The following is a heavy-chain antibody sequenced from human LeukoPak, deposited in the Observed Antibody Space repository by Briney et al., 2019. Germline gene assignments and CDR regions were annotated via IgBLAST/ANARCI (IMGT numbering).Heavy chain of an antibody. J-gene: IGHJ4*02. Sequence: PGGALRLSCAASGFTFSSHDMNWVRQAPGKGLEWVSYISSGSGTIYYADSVKGRFTICRDNAKNSLYLQMNSLRDEDTAVYYCARDRPLDYWGQGTLVTVSS. CDR1: GFTFSSHD. V-gene: IGHV3-48*02. CDR2: ISSGSGTI. CDR3: ARDRPLDY.